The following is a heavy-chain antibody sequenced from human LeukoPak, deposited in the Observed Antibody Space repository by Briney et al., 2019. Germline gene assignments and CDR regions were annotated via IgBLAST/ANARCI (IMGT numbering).Heavy chain of an antibody. CDR3: ARDPAWGSVDI. J-gene: IGHJ3*02. Sequence: PGGSLRLSCVASGFTFVTSWMSWVGQTPGKGLEGVALLNEDGRDERYVDSVKGRFTVSRDNAKNSVSLQLNSLRVEDTGVYYCARDPAWGSVDIWGQGTMVTVSS. CDR1: GFTFVTSW. CDR2: LNEDGRDE. D-gene: IGHD3-16*01. V-gene: IGHV3-7*01.